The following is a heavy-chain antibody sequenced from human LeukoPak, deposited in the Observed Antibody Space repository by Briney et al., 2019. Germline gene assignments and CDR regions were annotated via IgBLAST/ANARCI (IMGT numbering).Heavy chain of an antibody. V-gene: IGHV4-34*01. J-gene: IGHJ4*02. D-gene: IGHD3-9*01. CDR2: INHSGST. CDR3: ASRAGRNYDILTGYFGFDY. CDR1: GGSFSGYY. Sequence: SETLSLTCAVYGGSFSGYYWSWIRQPPGKGLEWIGEINHSGSTNYNTSLKSRVTISVDTSKNQFSLKLSSVTAADTAVYYCASRAGRNYDILTGYFGFDYWGQGTLVTVPS.